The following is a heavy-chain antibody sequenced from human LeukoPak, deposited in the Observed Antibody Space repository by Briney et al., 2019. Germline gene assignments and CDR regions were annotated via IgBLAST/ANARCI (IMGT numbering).Heavy chain of an antibody. V-gene: IGHV4-38-2*02. CDR1: GYSISSGYY. D-gene: IGHD6-19*01. J-gene: IGHJ6*03. CDR3: ERQNSGYYYMDV. CDR2: IDNSGSN. Sequence: SETLSLTCTGSGYSISSGYYWAWIRQPPGKGLEWIVSIDNSGSNFHNPSIKSRVNISVDTSKNQFSLKLNSVTAADTAVYYCERQNSGYYYMDVWGKGTTVTVSS.